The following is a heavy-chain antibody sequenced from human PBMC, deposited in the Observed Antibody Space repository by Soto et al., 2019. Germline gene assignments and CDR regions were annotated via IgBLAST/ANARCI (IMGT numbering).Heavy chain of an antibody. J-gene: IGHJ3*02. Sequence: EVQLLESGGGLVQPGGSLRLSCAASGFTFSSYAMSWVRQAPGKGLEWVSAISGSGGSTYYADSVKGRFTISRDNCKNTLYLQMNSLRAEDTAVYYCAKGSITIFGVVTEDAFDIWGQGTMVTVSS. CDR2: ISGSGGST. V-gene: IGHV3-23*01. D-gene: IGHD3-3*01. CDR3: AKGSITIFGVVTEDAFDI. CDR1: GFTFSSYA.